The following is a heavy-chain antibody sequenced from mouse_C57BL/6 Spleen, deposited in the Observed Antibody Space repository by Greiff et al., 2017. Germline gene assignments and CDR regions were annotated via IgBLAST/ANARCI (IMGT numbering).Heavy chain of an antibody. V-gene: IGHV1-4*01. Sequence: QVQLQQPGAELARPGASVKMSCKASGYTFTSYTLHWLKQRPGQGLVWIGYINPSSGYTKYNQTFKDKATLTAEKSSSTAYMQLSSLTSEDSAVYYCARVIEDYWGQGTTLTVSS. J-gene: IGHJ2*01. CDR1: GYTFTSYT. CDR3: ARVIEDY. CDR2: INPSSGYT.